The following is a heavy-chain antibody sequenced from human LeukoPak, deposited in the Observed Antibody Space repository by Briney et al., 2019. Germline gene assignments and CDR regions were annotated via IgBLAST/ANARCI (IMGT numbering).Heavy chain of an antibody. CDR3: ASSPLVFVNLFDY. CDR1: GGSVITYK. V-gene: IGHV4-4*07. D-gene: IGHD1-14*01. Sequence: SETLSLTCTVSGGSVITYKWSWIRQSAGKGLEWIGRIYTSGTINSNPSLKSRVTMSVDTSKNQISLKLTSVTAADTAVYYCASSPLVFVNLFDYWGQGTLVTVSS. J-gene: IGHJ4*02. CDR2: IYTSGTI.